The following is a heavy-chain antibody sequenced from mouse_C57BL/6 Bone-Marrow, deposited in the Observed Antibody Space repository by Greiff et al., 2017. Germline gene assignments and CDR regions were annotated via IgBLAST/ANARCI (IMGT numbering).Heavy chain of an antibody. CDR1: GYTFTSYW. D-gene: IGHD2-4*01. CDR2: IYPGSGST. J-gene: IGHJ2*01. CDR3: ARRRIIWHYFDY. Sequence: QVQLQQPGAELVKPGASVKMSCKASGYTFTSYWITWVKQRPGQGLEWIGVIYPGSGSTNYNEKFKSKATLTVDTSSSTAYMQLSSLTSEDSAVYYCARRRIIWHYFDYWGQGTTLTVSS. V-gene: IGHV1-55*01.